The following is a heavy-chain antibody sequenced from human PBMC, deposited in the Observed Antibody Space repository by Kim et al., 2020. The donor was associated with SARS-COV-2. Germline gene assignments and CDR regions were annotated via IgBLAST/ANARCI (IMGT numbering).Heavy chain of an antibody. CDR1: GYTFAAYG. V-gene: IGHV1-18*01. CDR3: ARGGRGDHFYNGMDV. D-gene: IGHD2-21*02. J-gene: IGHJ6*02. Sequence: ASVKVSCKASGYTFAAYGISWVRQARGQGLQWMGWIGAYNGMSDYGQTFHDRITMTTDISSSTAYLEVRSLRSDDTAIYFCARGGRGDHFYNGMDVWGQGTAVIVSS. CDR2: IGAYNGMS.